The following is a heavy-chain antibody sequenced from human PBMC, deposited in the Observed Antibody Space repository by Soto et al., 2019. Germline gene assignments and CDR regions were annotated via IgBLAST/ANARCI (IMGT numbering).Heavy chain of an antibody. CDR2: ISSSSSYI. D-gene: IGHD2-21*02. J-gene: IGHJ4*02. CDR1: GFTFSSYS. CDR3: ARYMGQFIVLVTAIRGGFDY. V-gene: IGHV3-21*01. Sequence: EVQLVESGGGLVKPGGSLRLSCAASGFTFSSYSMNWVRQAPGKGLEWVSSISSSSSYIYYADSVKGRFTISRDNAKNSLYLQMRILSAEDTAVYYCARYMGQFIVLVTAIRGGFDYWGQGTLVTGSS.